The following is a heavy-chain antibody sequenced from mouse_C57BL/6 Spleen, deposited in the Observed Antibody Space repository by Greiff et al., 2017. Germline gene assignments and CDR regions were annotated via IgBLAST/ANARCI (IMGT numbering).Heavy chain of an antibody. CDR3: TRWWLLSYYYAMDY. V-gene: IGHV1-22*01. CDR1: GYTFTDYN. Sequence: VQLKQSGPELVKPGASVKMSCKASGYTFTDYNMHWVKQSHGKSLEWIGYINPNNGGTSYNQKFKGKATLTVNKSSSTAYMELRSLTSEDSAVYYCTRWWLLSYYYAMDYWGQGTTVTVSS. D-gene: IGHD2-3*01. CDR2: INPNNGGT. J-gene: IGHJ4*01.